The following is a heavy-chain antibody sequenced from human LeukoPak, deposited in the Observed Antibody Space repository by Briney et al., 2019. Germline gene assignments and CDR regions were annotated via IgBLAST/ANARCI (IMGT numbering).Heavy chain of an antibody. CDR3: ATEKDELLDS. Sequence: SVKVSCKASGGTFSSYAISWVRQAPGQGLEWMGGIIPIFGTANYAQKFQGRVTITTDESTSTAYMELSSLRSEDTAVYYCATEKDELLDSWGQGTLVTVSS. D-gene: IGHD1-1*01. V-gene: IGHV1-69*05. J-gene: IGHJ5*01. CDR2: IIPIFGTA. CDR1: GGTFSSYA.